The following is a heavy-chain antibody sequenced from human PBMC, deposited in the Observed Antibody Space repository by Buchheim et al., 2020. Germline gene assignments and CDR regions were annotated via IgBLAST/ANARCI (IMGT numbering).Heavy chain of an antibody. V-gene: IGHV4-59*08. D-gene: IGHD2-15*01. J-gene: IGHJ4*02. CDR2: IYYSGST. Sequence: QVQLQESGPRLVKPSETLSLTCTVSGGSISSYYWSWIRQPPGKGLEWIGHIYYSGSTNYNPSLKSRVTISVDTSKNQFSLMLSSVTAADTAVYYCARHYIGYSVALFHYWGQGTL. CDR1: GGSISSYY. CDR3: ARHYIGYSVALFHY.